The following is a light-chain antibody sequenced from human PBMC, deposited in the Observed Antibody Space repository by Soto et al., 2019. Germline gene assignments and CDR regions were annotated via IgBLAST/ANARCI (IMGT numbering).Light chain of an antibody. Sequence: DIQLTQSPSFLSASVGDRVTITCRASQGISSYLAWYQQKPGKAPKLLIYAASTLQGGVPSRFSGSGSWAEFTLTISSLQPEDFATYYYQQVNSYPFTFGPGTKVDIK. V-gene: IGKV1-9*01. CDR2: AAS. J-gene: IGKJ3*01. CDR3: QQVNSYPFT. CDR1: QGISSY.